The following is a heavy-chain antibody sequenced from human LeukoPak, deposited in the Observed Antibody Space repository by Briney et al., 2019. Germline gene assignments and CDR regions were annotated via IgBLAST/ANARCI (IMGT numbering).Heavy chain of an antibody. V-gene: IGHV1-69*13. CDR2: IIPIFGTA. CDR1: GGTFSSYA. Sequence: SVTVSCKASGGTFSSYAISWVRQAPGQGLEWMGGIIPIFGTANYAQKFQGRVTITADESTSTAYMELSSLRSEDTAVYYCARVIRGAALLVVGGTGAFDIWGQGTMVTVSS. D-gene: IGHD2-8*02. J-gene: IGHJ3*02. CDR3: ARVIRGAALLVVGGTGAFDI.